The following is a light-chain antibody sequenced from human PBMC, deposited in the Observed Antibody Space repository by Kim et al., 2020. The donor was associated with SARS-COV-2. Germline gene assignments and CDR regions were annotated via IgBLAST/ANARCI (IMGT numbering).Light chain of an antibody. CDR3: QQRSNWPPGT. J-gene: IGKJ4*01. Sequence: SPGERATLSCRASQSVRSYLAWYQQKPGQAPRLLIYDASNRATGIPARFSGSGSGTDFTLTISSLEPEDFAVYYCQQRSNWPPGTFGGGTKVDIK. V-gene: IGKV3-11*01. CDR2: DAS. CDR1: QSVRSY.